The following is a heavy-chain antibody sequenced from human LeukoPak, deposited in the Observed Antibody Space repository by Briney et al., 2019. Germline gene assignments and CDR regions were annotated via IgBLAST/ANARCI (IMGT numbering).Heavy chain of an antibody. D-gene: IGHD6-19*01. V-gene: IGHV4-30-4*08. Sequence: PSETLSLTCTVSGGSLSSGDYYWSWIRQPPGKGLEWIGYIYYSGSTYYNPSLKSRVTISVDTSKNQFSLKLSSVTAADTAVYYCARDLSGWYSGWFDPWGQGTLVTVSS. CDR3: ARDLSGWYSGWFDP. CDR2: IYYSGST. CDR1: GGSLSSGDYY. J-gene: IGHJ5*02.